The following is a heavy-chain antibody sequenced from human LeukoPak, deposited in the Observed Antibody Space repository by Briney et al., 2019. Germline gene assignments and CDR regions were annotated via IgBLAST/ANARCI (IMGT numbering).Heavy chain of an antibody. D-gene: IGHD2-2*01. Sequence: ASVKVSCKASGYSFTSYGFSWVRLAPGQGLEWMGWISAYNGHTEYAQKFQGRVTMTTDTSTSTAYMELRSLRSDDTAVYFCARDRARSAMAREFQHWGQGTQVTVSS. CDR3: ARDRARSAMAREFQH. V-gene: IGHV1-18*01. CDR2: ISAYNGHT. J-gene: IGHJ1*01. CDR1: GYSFTSYG.